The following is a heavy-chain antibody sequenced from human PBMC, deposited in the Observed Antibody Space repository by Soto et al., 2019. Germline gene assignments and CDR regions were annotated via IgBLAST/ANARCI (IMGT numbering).Heavy chain of an antibody. D-gene: IGHD3-10*01. CDR1: GYTFTSYA. V-gene: IGHV1-3*01. J-gene: IGHJ6*02. CDR3: ARAVRGVISSEVYYGMDV. CDR2: INAGNGNT. Sequence: ASVKVSCKASGYTFTSYAMHWVRQAPGQRLEWMGWINAGNGNTKYSQKFQGRVTITRDTSASTAYMELSSLRSEDTAVYYCARAVRGVISSEVYYGMDVWGQGTTVTVSS.